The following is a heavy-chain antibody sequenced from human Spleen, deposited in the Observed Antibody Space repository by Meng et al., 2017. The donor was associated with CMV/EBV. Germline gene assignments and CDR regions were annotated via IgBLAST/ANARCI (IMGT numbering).Heavy chain of an antibody. Sequence: SETLSLTCTVSGGSVSSGSYYWSWIRQPPGKGLEWIGYIYYSGSTNYNPSLKSRVTISVDTSKNQFSLKLSSVTAADTAVYYCARGSHGMDVWGQGTTVTVSS. V-gene: IGHV4-61*01. J-gene: IGHJ6*02. CDR1: GGSVSSGSYY. CDR3: ARGSHGMDV. CDR2: IYYSGST.